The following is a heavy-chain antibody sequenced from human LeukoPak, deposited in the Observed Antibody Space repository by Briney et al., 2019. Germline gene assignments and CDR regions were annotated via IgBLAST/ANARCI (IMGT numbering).Heavy chain of an antibody. Sequence: PSETLSLTCTVSGGSISSGDYYWSWIRQPPGKGLEWIGYIYYSGSTSYNPSLKSRVTISVDTSKNQFSLKLSSVTAADTAVYYCARAVVVPYWYFDLWGRGTLVTVSS. CDR1: GGSISSGDYY. CDR2: IYYSGST. CDR3: ARAVVVPYWYFDL. V-gene: IGHV4-61*08. J-gene: IGHJ2*01. D-gene: IGHD2-15*01.